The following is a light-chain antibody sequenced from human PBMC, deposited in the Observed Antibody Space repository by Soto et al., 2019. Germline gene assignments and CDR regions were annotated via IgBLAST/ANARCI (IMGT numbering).Light chain of an antibody. J-gene: IGKJ2*01. CDR2: AAS. CDR1: QSIASY. Sequence: DIQMTQSPSSLSASVGDRVSITCRASQSIASYLNWFQLKPGKAPKLLIYAASSLQSGVPSRFSGSGSGTDFTLTISSLQPEDFATYHCQQSSNSPMFTFGQGTKLYVK. CDR3: QQSSNSPMFT. V-gene: IGKV1-39*01.